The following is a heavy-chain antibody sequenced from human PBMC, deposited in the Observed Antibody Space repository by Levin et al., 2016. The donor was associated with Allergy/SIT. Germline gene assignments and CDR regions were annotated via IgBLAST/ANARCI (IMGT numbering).Heavy chain of an antibody. D-gene: IGHD3-10*01. J-gene: IGHJ4*02. CDR1: GYSFTNYW. CDR2: IYPDDSDT. V-gene: IGHV5-51*01. CDR3: ARGGYFGSGSYYKIFDY. Sequence: GESLKISCKGSGYSFTNYWIGWVRQMPGKGLEWMGIIYPDDSDTRYSPSFQGQVTISADKSSSTAHLQWSSLKASDTAMYYCARGGYFGSGSYYKIFDYWGQGTLVTVSS.